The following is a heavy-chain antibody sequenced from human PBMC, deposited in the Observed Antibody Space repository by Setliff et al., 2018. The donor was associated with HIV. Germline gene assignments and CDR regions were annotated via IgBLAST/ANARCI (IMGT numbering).Heavy chain of an antibody. CDR3: ARDRHSSGLGSYGP. CDR2: IDSSGTT. Sequence: SGTLSLTCTISGGSFGVYRWSWIRQSAGRGLEWIGRIDSSGTTDYKPSLKGRVAISVDTSRNQFSLRVTSVTAADTAVYFCARDRHSSGLGSYGPWGPGILVTVSS. V-gene: IGHV4-4*07. CDR1: GGSFGVYR. D-gene: IGHD3-10*01. J-gene: IGHJ5*02.